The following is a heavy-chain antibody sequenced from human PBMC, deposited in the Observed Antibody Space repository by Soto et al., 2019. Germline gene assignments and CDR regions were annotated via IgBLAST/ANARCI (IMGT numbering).Heavy chain of an antibody. Sequence: SQTLSLACAISGDSVSSNSAAWNWSRQSPSRGLEWRGRTSYRSKWYNDYAVSVKSRITINPYTSKNQFSLQLNSVTPEDTAGSSCARVPGRGSQKYFDYWGQGTLVTVSS. CDR2: TSYRSKWYN. V-gene: IGHV6-1*01. D-gene: IGHD3-16*01. J-gene: IGHJ4*02. CDR3: ARVPGRGSQKYFDY. CDR1: GDSVSSNSAA.